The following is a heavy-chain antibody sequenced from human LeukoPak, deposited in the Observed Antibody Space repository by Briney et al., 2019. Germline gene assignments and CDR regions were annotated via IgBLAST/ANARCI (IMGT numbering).Heavy chain of an antibody. D-gene: IGHD4-17*01. V-gene: IGHV3-15*01. CDR2: IKSKNVGGTT. J-gene: IGHJ4*02. Sequence: VRQXPGKGLXWXXRIKSKNVGGTTDYAAPVKGRFTISRDDSKNTVYLQMNSLKIGDTAVHYCAKDIYGDYGGIDYWGQGALVTVSS. CDR3: AKDIYGDYGGIDY.